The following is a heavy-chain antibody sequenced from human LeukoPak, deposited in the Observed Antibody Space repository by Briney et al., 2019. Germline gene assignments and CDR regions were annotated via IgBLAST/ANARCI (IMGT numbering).Heavy chain of an antibody. CDR1: GGTFSSYA. J-gene: IGHJ6*02. CDR3: ARGGQQLVRDYYYYGMDV. CDR2: IIPIFGIA. V-gene: IGHV1-69*04. D-gene: IGHD6-13*01. Sequence: SVNLSCKASGGTFSSYAISWVRQAPGQGLEWMGRIIPIFGIANYAQQFQGRVTITADKSTSTDYMELRSLRSEDTAVYYCARGGQQLVRDYYYYGMDVWGQGTTVTVSS.